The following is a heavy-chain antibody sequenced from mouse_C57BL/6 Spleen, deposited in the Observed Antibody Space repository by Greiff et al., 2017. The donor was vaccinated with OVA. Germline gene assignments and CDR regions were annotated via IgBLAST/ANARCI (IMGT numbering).Heavy chain of an antibody. CDR2: ISDGGSYT. CDR1: GFTFSSYA. Sequence: DVMLVESGGGLVKPGGSLKLSCAASGFTFSSYAMSWVRQTPEKRLEWVATISDGGSYTYYPDNVKGRFTISRDNAKNNLYLQMSHLKSEDTAMYYCARGRGASWFAYWGQGTLVTVSA. V-gene: IGHV5-4*03. J-gene: IGHJ3*01. CDR3: ARGRGASWFAY.